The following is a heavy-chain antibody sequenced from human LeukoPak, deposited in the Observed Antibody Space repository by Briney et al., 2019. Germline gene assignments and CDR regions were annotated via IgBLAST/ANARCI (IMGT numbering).Heavy chain of an antibody. Sequence: GGSLRLSCAASGFTFSSYGMHWVRQAPGKGLEWVAFIRYDGSNKYYADSVKGRFTISRDNSKNTLYLQMNSLRAEDTAVYYCARDPDTAMVTYLDYWGQGTLVTVSS. J-gene: IGHJ4*02. V-gene: IGHV3-30*02. CDR1: GFTFSSYG. CDR2: IRYDGSNK. CDR3: ARDPDTAMVTYLDY. D-gene: IGHD5-18*01.